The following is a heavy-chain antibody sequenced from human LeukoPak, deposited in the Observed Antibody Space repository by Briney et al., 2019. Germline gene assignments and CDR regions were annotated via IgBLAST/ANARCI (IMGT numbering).Heavy chain of an antibody. Sequence: GGSLRLSCAASGFTLDDYAMHWVRQAPGKGLEWVSLISGEGGSTYYADSVKGRFTISRDNSKNSLYLQMNSLRTEDTALYYCAKIRSDSSGSHAFDIWGQGTMVTVSS. CDR1: GFTLDDYA. J-gene: IGHJ3*02. D-gene: IGHD3-22*01. CDR2: ISGEGGST. CDR3: AKIRSDSSGSHAFDI. V-gene: IGHV3-43*02.